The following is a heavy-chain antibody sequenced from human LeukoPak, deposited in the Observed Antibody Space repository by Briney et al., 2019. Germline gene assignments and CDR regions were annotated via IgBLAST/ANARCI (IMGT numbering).Heavy chain of an antibody. Sequence: GGSLRLSCAASGFTFSSYAMSWVRQAPGKGLEWVSAISGSGGSTYYADSVKGRFTISRDNSKNTLYLQMNSLRAEDTAVYYCARSNVDTAMVGEYYFDYWGQGTLVTVSS. CDR3: ARSNVDTAMVGEYYFDY. J-gene: IGHJ4*02. CDR1: GFTFSSYA. CDR2: ISGSGGST. D-gene: IGHD5-18*01. V-gene: IGHV3-23*01.